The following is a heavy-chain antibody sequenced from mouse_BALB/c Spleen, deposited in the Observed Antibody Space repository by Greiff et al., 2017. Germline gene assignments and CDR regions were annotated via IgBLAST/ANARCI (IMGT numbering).Heavy chain of an antibody. D-gene: IGHD6-1*01. CDR2: IDPANGNT. CDR1: GFNIKDTY. CDR3: ASAVEGAMDY. V-gene: IGHV14-3*02. Sequence: EVQGVESGAELVKPGASVKLSCTASGFNIKDTYMHWVKQRPEQGLEWIGRIDPANGNTKYDPKFQGKATITADTSSNTAYLQLSSLTSEDTAVYYCASAVEGAMDYWGQGTSVTVSS. J-gene: IGHJ4*01.